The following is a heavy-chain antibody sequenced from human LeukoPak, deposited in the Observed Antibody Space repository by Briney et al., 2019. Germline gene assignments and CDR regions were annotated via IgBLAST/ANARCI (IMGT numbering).Heavy chain of an antibody. J-gene: IGHJ6*02. CDR1: GGSIRSGDYF. Sequence: TASETLSLTCTVSGGSIRSGDYFWSWIRQPPGKGLEWIGYIYYSGSTYYNPSLKSRVTISVDTSKNQFSLKLSSVTAADTAVYYCARDMVRGSYYYGMDVWGQGTTVTVSS. V-gene: IGHV4-30-4*01. D-gene: IGHD3-10*01. CDR3: ARDMVRGSYYYGMDV. CDR2: IYYSGST.